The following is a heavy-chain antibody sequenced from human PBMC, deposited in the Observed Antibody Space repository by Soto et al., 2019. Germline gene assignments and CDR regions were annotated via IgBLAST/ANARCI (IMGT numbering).Heavy chain of an antibody. V-gene: IGHV3-66*01. CDR1: GFTVSSNY. CDR2: IYSGGST. D-gene: IGHD2-15*01. Sequence: GGSLRLSCAASGFTVSSNYMSWVRQAPGKGLEWVSVIYSGGSTYYADSVKGRFTISRDNSKNTLYLQMNSLRAEDTAVYYCASSFRCSGGSCYFFQHWGQGTLVTVSS. CDR3: ASSFRCSGGSCYFFQH. J-gene: IGHJ1*01.